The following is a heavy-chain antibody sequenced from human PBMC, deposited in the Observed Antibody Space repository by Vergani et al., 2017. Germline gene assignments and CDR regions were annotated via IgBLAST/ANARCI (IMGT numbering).Heavy chain of an antibody. J-gene: IGHJ3*02. V-gene: IGHV4-39*01. Sequence: QLQLQESGPGLVKPSETLSLTCTVSGGSISSSSYYWGWIRQPPGKGLEWIGSIYYSGSTYYNPSLKSRVTISVDTSKNQFSLKLSFVAAADTAVYYCARHPKGVTDAFDIWGQETMVTVSS. CDR1: GGSISSSSYY. CDR3: ARHPKGVTDAFDI. CDR2: IYYSGST. D-gene: IGHD2-8*01.